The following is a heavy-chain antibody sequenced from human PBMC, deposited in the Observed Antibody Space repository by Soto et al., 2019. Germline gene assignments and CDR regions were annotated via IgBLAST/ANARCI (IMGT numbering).Heavy chain of an antibody. CDR3: AKDYCSGGSCYEYFDL. J-gene: IGHJ2*01. Sequence: QVQLVESGGGVVQPGRSLRLSCAASGFTFSSYGMHWVRQAPGKGLERVAVISYDGSNKYYADSVKGRFTISRDNYKNTLYLQMNSLRAEDTAVYYCAKDYCSGGSCYEYFDLWGRGTLVTVSS. V-gene: IGHV3-30*18. CDR1: GFTFSSYG. CDR2: ISYDGSNK. D-gene: IGHD2-15*01.